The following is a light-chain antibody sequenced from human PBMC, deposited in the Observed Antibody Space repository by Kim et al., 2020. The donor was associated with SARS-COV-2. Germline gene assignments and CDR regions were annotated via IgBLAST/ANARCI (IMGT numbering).Light chain of an antibody. CDR2: AAS. V-gene: IGKV1-39*01. CDR1: QSISCH. J-gene: IGKJ3*01. CDR3: QRSYITPFT. Sequence: ASVGNSVTIPCRTTQSISCHLIWDQQKPGRAPNLLLSAASTLQGGVPSRFSGRGSGTDFTLTNSSLQPEDFATYFCQRSYITPFTFGPGTKVDIK.